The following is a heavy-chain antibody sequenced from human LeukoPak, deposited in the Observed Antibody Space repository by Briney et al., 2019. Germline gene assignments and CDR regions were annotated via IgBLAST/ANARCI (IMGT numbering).Heavy chain of an antibody. V-gene: IGHV3-9*01. D-gene: IGHD3-22*01. Sequence: PGGSLRLSCAASGFIFHDYAMHWVRQAPGKGLEWVSGINGNSARIGYADSVKGRFTIYRDNAKNSLYLQMNSLRGEDTAFYYCARRPDSSGVTRGPFDYWGQGTLVTVSS. J-gene: IGHJ4*02. CDR3: ARRPDSSGVTRGPFDY. CDR2: INGNSARI. CDR1: GFIFHDYA.